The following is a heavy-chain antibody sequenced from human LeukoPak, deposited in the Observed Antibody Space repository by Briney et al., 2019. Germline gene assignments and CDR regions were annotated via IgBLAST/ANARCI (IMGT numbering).Heavy chain of an antibody. Sequence: GGSLRLSCAASGFTFDIYAMTWVRQAPGKGPDWVSGISASANSTYYADSVKGRFIISRDNSKNTLYLQMNSLRVDDMAVYYCARGPSCTSASCYVIGALDIWGLGTTVTVSS. CDR3: ARGPSCTSASCYVIGALDI. D-gene: IGHD2-2*01. J-gene: IGHJ3*02. CDR1: GFTFDIYA. V-gene: IGHV3-23*01. CDR2: ISASANST.